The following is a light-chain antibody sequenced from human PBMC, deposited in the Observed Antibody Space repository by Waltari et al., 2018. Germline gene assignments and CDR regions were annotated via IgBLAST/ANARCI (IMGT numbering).Light chain of an antibody. Sequence: QQPQKGPRYVMMVNSGGSHSRGDGVPGRFSGSSSGAELYLTISRLQSEDEADYYCQTGGHGTWVFGGGTKLTVL. CDR3: QTGGHGTWV. CDR2: VNSGGSH. J-gene: IGLJ3*02. V-gene: IGLV4-69*01.